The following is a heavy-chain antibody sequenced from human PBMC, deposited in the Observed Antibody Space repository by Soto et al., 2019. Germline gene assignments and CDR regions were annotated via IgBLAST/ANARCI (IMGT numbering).Heavy chain of an antibody. J-gene: IGHJ1*01. CDR1: GFTFSSYG. Sequence: QVQLVESGGGVVQPGRSLRLSCAASGFTFSSYGMHWVRQAPGKGLEWVAVISYDGSNKYYADSVKGRFTISRDNSKNTLYLQMNSLRAEDTAVYYCAKDGPHDATTVAEYFQHWGQGTLVTVSS. V-gene: IGHV3-30*18. CDR2: ISYDGSNK. D-gene: IGHD1-26*01. CDR3: AKDGPHDATTVAEYFQH.